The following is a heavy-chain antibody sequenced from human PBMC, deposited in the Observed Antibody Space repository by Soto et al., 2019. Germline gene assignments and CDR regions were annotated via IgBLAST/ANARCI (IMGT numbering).Heavy chain of an antibody. CDR2: MTPKSGYT. CDR1: GYTFINYD. V-gene: IGHV1-8*01. CDR3: ARNPYGTGLFDP. J-gene: IGHJ5*02. Sequence: QVQLVQSGAEVRKPGASVKVSCKASGYTFINYDINWARQATGQGLEWMGWMTPKSGYTGYAQKFQGRLTMTRDTSTGTAYMELSSLRSEDTAVYYCARNPYGTGLFDPWGQGTLITVSS. D-gene: IGHD2-8*02.